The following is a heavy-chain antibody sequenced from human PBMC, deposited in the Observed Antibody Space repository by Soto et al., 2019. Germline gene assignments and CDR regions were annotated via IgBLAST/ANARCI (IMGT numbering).Heavy chain of an antibody. Sequence: GESLKISCAASGFTFSSYAMSWVRQAPGKGLEWVSAISGSGGSTYYADSVKGRFTISRDNSKNTLYLQMNSLRAEDTAVYYCATSPGTIFGVVIIPDYWGQGTLVTVSS. CDR2: ISGSGGST. D-gene: IGHD3-3*01. V-gene: IGHV3-23*01. CDR3: ATSPGTIFGVVIIPDY. CDR1: GFTFSSYA. J-gene: IGHJ4*02.